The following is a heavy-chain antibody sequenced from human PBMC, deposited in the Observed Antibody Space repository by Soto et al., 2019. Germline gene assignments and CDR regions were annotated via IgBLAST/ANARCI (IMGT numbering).Heavy chain of an antibody. CDR2: ISGSGDHT. CDR1: GFTFSNYA. CDR3: AKDQTYSSGWPLIDY. V-gene: IGHV3-23*01. D-gene: IGHD6-19*01. J-gene: IGHJ4*02. Sequence: QLLESGGGLVQPGGSLRLSCAASGFTFSNYAMTWVRQAPGKGLEWVSTISGSGDHTYHADSVKGRFTISRDNSKNTLYLQMNSLRAEDTAVFYCAKDQTYSSGWPLIDYWGQGTLVTVSS.